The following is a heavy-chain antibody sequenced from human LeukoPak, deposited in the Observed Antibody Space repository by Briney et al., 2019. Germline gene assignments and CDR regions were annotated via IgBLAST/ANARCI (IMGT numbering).Heavy chain of an antibody. CDR3: AVNLGYCSGGSCYPYYFDY. CDR1: GYSFTSYW. CDR2: IYPGDSDT. Sequence: GESLKISCKGSGYSFTSYWIGWVRQMPGKGLEWMGIIYPGDSDTRYSPSFQGQVTISADKSISTAYLQWSSLKASDTAMYYCAVNLGYCSGGSCYPYYFDYWGQGTLVTVPS. J-gene: IGHJ4*02. D-gene: IGHD2-15*01. V-gene: IGHV5-51*01.